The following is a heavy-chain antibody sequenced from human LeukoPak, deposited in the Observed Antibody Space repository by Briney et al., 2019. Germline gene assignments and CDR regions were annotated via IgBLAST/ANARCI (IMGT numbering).Heavy chain of an antibody. CDR2: ISYDGSNK. J-gene: IGHJ4*02. CDR3: ARSAGYCSSTSCYYYDY. D-gene: IGHD2-2*01. Sequence: GGSLRLSCAASGFTFSSYAMHWVRQAPGKGLEWVAVISYDGSNKYYADSVKGQFTISRDNSKNTLYLQMNSLRAEDTAVYYCARSAGYCSSTSCYYYDYWGQGTLVTVSS. CDR1: GFTFSSYA. V-gene: IGHV3-30*04.